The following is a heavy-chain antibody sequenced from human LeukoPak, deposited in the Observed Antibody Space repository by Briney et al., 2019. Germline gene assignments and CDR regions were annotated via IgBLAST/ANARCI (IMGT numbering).Heavy chain of an antibody. CDR2: IYPGDSDT. CDR3: ARREMSLYYFDY. V-gene: IGHV5-51*01. CDR1: GYSFTSYW. J-gene: IGHJ4*02. Sequence: GESLKISCKGSGYSFTSYWIAWVRQMPGKGLEWVGIIYPGDSDTRYSPSFQGQVTISADKSIGTAYLQWSSLKASDSAIYYCARREMSLYYFDYWGQGTLVTVSS.